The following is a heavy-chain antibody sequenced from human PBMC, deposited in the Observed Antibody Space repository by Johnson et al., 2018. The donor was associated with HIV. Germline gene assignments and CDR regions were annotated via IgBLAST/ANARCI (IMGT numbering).Heavy chain of an antibody. D-gene: IGHD3-10*01. CDR3: VRGLLWFGELLEAFDI. Sequence: VQLVESGGGLVQPGGSLRLSCAASGFTFSSYWMNWVRQAPGKGLEWVAVIYSGGSTYYADSVRGRFTISRDNSKNTLYLQMTSLRAEDTAVYYCVRGLLWFGELLEAFDIWGQGTMVTVSA. CDR2: IYSGGST. CDR1: GFTFSSYW. V-gene: IGHV3-66*01. J-gene: IGHJ3*02.